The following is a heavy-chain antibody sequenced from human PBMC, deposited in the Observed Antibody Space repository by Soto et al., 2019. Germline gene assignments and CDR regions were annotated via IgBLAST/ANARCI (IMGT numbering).Heavy chain of an antibody. CDR3: ETSYWPVAHY. V-gene: IGHV3-74*01. Sequence: PVGSLRLSSAASGFTFSIYGMHWVRQAQRTGLVWVSRMTSDASGTSYAHSAKGRFTITGENAKNPLYLQMNSLAAEDTDVYYCETSYWPVAHYWGQ. J-gene: IGHJ4*02. D-gene: IGHD2-8*02. CDR2: MTSDASGT. CDR1: GFTFSIYG.